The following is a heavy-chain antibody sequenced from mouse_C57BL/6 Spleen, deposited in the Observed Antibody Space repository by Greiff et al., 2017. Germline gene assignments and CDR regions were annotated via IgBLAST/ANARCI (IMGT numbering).Heavy chain of an antibody. D-gene: IGHD2-14*01. J-gene: IGHJ4*01. CDR2: FYPGSGSI. Sequence: QVQLQQSGAELVKPGASVKLSCKASGYTFTEYTIHWVKQRSGQGLEWIGWFYPGSGSIKYNEKFKDKATLTADKSSSPVYMELRRLTSEDSAVYFCGRHGGEGVRRFYAMDYWGQGTSVTVSS. V-gene: IGHV1-62-2*01. CDR1: GYTFTEYT. CDR3: GRHGGEGVRRFYAMDY.